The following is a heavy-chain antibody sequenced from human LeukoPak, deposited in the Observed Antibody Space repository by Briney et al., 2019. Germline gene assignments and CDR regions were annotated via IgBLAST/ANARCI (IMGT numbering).Heavy chain of an antibody. CDR2: IYYSGST. CDR3: ARPRHYYGSGFDY. V-gene: IGHV4-39*01. CDR1: GGSISSSSYY. D-gene: IGHD3-10*01. Sequence: SETLSLTCTVSGGSISSSSYYWGWIRQPPGKGLEWIGSIYYSGSTYYNPSLKSRITMSVDTSKNQFSLKLSSVTAADTAVYYCARPRHYYGSGFDYWGQGSLATVSS. J-gene: IGHJ4*02.